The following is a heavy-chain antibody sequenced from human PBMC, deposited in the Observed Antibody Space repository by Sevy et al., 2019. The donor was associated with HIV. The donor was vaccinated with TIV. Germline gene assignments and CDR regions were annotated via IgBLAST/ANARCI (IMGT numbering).Heavy chain of an antibody. D-gene: IGHD5-18*01. CDR1: GFTFSDYY. V-gene: IGHV3-11*06. J-gene: IGHJ4*02. Sequence: GESLKISCTASGFTFSDYYMSWIRQAPENGLEWVSDISTSSNYINYADSVKGRFTISRHNAKNSLYLQMNSLRAEDTAVYFCARVRYNYGQHYFDYWGQGTLVTVSS. CDR2: ISTSSNYI. CDR3: ARVRYNYGQHYFDY.